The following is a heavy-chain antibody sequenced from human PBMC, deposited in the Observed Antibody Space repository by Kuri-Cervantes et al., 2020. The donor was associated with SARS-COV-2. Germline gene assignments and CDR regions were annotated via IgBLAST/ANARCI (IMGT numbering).Heavy chain of an antibody. CDR3: ARRGGSSTWNPFDY. V-gene: IGHV5-51*01. CDR1: GYSFTRHW. CDR2: IYPGGSDT. D-gene: IGHD6-13*01. Sequence: GGSLRLSCKGSGYSFTRHWIAWVRQMPGKGLEWMGTIYPGGSDTRYSPSFEGQVTISADKSTGTAYLQWRSLKASDTAMYYCARRGGSSTWNPFDYWGQGTLVTVSS. J-gene: IGHJ4*02.